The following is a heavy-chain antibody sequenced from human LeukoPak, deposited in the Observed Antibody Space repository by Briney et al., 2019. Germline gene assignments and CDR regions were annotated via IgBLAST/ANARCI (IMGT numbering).Heavy chain of an antibody. V-gene: IGHV4-59*11. CDR1: GGSISSHY. J-gene: IGHJ4*02. CDR2: LLDSVNT. D-gene: IGHD5-18*01. CDR3: ATIKRGSIYGYFDF. Sequence: SETLSLTCTVSGGSISSHYWSWIKQPPGKGLEWIAYLLDSVNTKDNPSLQSRLTLSADTSKNQFSLRLSSVTAADTAVYYCATIKRGSIYGYFDFWGQGIKVTVSS.